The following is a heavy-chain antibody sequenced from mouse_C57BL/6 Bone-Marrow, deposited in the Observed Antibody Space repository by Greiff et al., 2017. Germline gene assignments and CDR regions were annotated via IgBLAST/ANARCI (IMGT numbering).Heavy chain of an antibody. Sequence: EVMLVESGGDLVKPGGSLKLSCAASGFTFSSYGMSWVRQTPDKRLEWVATISSGGSYTYYPDSVKGRFTISSDNAKNTLYLQMSSLKSEDTAMYYCARLGDTTVVANFDYWGQGTTLTVSS. V-gene: IGHV5-6*01. J-gene: IGHJ2*01. D-gene: IGHD1-1*01. CDR1: GFTFSSYG. CDR2: ISSGGSYT. CDR3: ARLGDTTVVANFDY.